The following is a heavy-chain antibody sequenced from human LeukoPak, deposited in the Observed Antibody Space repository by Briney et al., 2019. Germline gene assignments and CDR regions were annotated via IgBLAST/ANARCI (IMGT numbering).Heavy chain of an antibody. V-gene: IGHV4-39*01. Sequence: SETLSLTCTVSGDSISSSRFYWAWIRQPPGQGLEWIGSVLYTGRTYYNPSLKSRVTISVDTSKNQFSLRLGSVTASDTAVYYCARRDVGATIDYWVQGTLVTVSS. CDR1: GDSISSSRFY. CDR2: VLYTGRT. D-gene: IGHD1-26*01. CDR3: ARRDVGATIDY. J-gene: IGHJ4*02.